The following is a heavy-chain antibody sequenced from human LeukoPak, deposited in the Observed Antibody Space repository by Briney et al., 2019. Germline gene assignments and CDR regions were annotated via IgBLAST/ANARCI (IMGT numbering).Heavy chain of an antibody. J-gene: IGHJ4*02. V-gene: IGHV3-23*01. Sequence: RGSLRLSCAASGFTFIIYDMNWVRQAPGRGLEWVSAISPGGDTTYYADSVRGRFTITRDNAKDTLYLQMNNLKAEDTAVYFCAKDVSVSVTPKHSADWGQGTLVTVSS. CDR1: GFTFIIYD. CDR2: ISPGGDTT. CDR3: AKDVSVSVTPKHSAD. D-gene: IGHD2-8*01.